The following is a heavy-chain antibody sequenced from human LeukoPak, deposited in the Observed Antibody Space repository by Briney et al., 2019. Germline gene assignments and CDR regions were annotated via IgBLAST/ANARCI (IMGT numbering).Heavy chain of an antibody. CDR1: GGSISNADYY. J-gene: IGHJ4*02. CDR2: IYYSGST. CDR3: ASKRRQAYYFDY. V-gene: IGHV4-30-4*01. Sequence: SETLSLTCTVSGGSISNADYYWTWIRQPPGKGLEWIGYIYYSGSTYYNPSLKSQTTISLDTSKNQFSLKLSSVTAADTAMYYCASKRRQAYYFDYWGQGTLVTVSS.